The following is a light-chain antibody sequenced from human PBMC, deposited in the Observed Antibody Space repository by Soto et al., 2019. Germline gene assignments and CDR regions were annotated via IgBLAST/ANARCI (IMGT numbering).Light chain of an antibody. CDR1: QDVSNY. V-gene: IGKV1-33*01. J-gene: IGKJ5*01. CDR2: DAS. Sequence: DVQMTQSPSSLSASVGDRVTITCQASQDVSNYLNWYQQKLGKAPKLLIYDASNLGTGVPSRFSGSGSGTYFSFTISSLQPEDFATYYCQQYSNLITFGQGTRLEIK. CDR3: QQYSNLIT.